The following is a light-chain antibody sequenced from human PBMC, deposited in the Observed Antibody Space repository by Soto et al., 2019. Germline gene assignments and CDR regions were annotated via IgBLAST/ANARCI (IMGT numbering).Light chain of an antibody. CDR3: QQYGSSPGT. CDR1: QSVSSSY. V-gene: IGKV3-20*01. J-gene: IGKJ4*01. Sequence: EIVLTQSPGTLSLSPGERATLSCRASQSVSSSYLAWYQQKPGQAPRLLIYNAFNRATGIPDRFSGSGSGTDFTLTISRLEPEDFAVYYCQQYGSSPGTFVGGTKVEIK. CDR2: NAF.